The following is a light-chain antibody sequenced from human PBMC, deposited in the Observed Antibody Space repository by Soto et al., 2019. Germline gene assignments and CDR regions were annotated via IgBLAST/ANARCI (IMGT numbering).Light chain of an antibody. CDR1: SSNIGAHYD. CDR3: ASWDDSLSGYV. V-gene: IGLV1-47*02. CDR2: TDD. Sequence: QSVLTQPPSVSGAPGQRVTISCTGSSSNIGAHYDVHWYQQLPGTAPKLLIYTDDQRPSGVPDRFSGSKSGTSASLAISGLRSEDEADYYCASWDDSLSGYVFGIGTKVTVL. J-gene: IGLJ1*01.